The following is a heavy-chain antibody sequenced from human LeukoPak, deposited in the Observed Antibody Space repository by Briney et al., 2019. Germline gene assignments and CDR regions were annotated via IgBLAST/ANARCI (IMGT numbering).Heavy chain of an antibody. J-gene: IGHJ4*02. V-gene: IGHV1-2*02. D-gene: IGHD1-1*01. CDR1: GYTFTGYY. Sequence: ASVKVSCKASGYTFTGYYMHWVRQAPGQGLEWMGWINPNSGGTNYAQKFQGRVTMTRDTSISTAYMELSRLRSDDTAVYYCARGFGGHWNDVQYYLDYWGQGTLVTVSS. CDR3: ARGFGGHWNDVQYYLDY. CDR2: INPNSGGT.